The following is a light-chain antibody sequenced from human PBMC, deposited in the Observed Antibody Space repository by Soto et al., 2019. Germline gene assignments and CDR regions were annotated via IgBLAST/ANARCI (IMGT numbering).Light chain of an antibody. CDR3: QHYDNLFLT. Sequence: DIQMTQSPSSLSASIGDRVTITCRASQDITYYLNWYQQKQGKAPNLLIFDASNLETGVPSRFSGSGSGTDLTFTISSLQPEDIATYYCQHYDNLFLTFGGGTKVEI. CDR2: DAS. CDR1: QDITYY. V-gene: IGKV1-33*01. J-gene: IGKJ4*01.